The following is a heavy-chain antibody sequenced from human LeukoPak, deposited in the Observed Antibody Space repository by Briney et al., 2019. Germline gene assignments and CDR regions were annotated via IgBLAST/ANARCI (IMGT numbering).Heavy chain of an antibody. CDR1: GGSISSSNW. J-gene: IGHJ4*02. Sequence: SSETLSLTCAVSGGSISSSNWWSWVRQPPGQGLEWIGEIYHSGSTNYNPSLKSRVTISVDKSKNQFSLKLSSVTAADTAVYYCARERGPSYYYGSGRPYYFDYWGQGTLVTVSS. D-gene: IGHD3-10*01. CDR2: IYHSGST. V-gene: IGHV4-4*02. CDR3: ARERGPSYYYGSGRPYYFDY.